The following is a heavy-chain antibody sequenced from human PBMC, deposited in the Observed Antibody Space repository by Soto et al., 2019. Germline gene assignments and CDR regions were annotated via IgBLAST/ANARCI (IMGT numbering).Heavy chain of an antibody. CDR2: INHSGST. V-gene: IGHV4-34*01. J-gene: IGHJ5*02. CDR3: ARGFLPQYCSGGSCYGRNWFDP. CDR1: GGSFSGYY. D-gene: IGHD2-15*01. Sequence: TSETLSLTCAVYGGSFSGYYWSWIRQPPGKGLEWIGEINHSGSTNYNPSLKSRVTISVDTSKNQFSLKLSSVTAADTAVYYCARGFLPQYCSGGSCYGRNWFDPWGQGTLVTVSS.